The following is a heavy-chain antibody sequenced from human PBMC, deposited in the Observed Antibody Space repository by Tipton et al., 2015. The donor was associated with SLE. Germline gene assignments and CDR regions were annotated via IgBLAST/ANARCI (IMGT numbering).Heavy chain of an antibody. CDR3: ATEASDCSGGRCGDWYDP. J-gene: IGHJ5*02. D-gene: IGHD2-15*01. CDR2: VHSGGNT. V-gene: IGHV4-39*07. Sequence: GLVKPSETLSLTCTVSGDSIGTDPHYWGWIRQPPGKGLEWIGSVHSGGNTFYNPSSKSRVTMSIDKSRNQFSLRLTSVTAADTAVYYCATEASDCSGGRCGDWYDPWGQGTLVIVSS. CDR1: GDSIGTDPHY.